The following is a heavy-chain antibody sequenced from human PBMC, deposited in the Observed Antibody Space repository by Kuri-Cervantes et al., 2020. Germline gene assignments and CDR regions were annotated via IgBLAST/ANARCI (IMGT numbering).Heavy chain of an antibody. CDR2: TDWDGDK. CDR1: GFSLTTSGMC. CDR3: AHRREYYDILTGYSPHNNWFDP. V-gene: IGHV2-70*12. D-gene: IGHD3-9*01. Sequence: SGPTLVKPTQTLTLTCTFSGFSLTTSGMCVTWIRQSPGKALEWLARTDWDGDKYYNPSLKTRLTISKDTSKNQVVLTMTNMDPVDTATYYCAHRREYYDILTGYSPHNNWFDPWGQGTLVTVSS. J-gene: IGHJ5*02.